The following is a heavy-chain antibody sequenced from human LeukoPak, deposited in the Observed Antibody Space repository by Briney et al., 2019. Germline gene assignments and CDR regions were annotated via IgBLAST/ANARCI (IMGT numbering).Heavy chain of an antibody. Sequence: SETLSLPCTVSGGSPSNYFWSRIRQPPGKGLEWIAYVHYSEGTNYNPSLESRVTISFDTSKIQFSLELRSVTAADTAVYYCARDRRRDLVHAFDLWGQGTMVTVSS. V-gene: IGHV4-59*01. J-gene: IGHJ3*01. D-gene: IGHD6-13*01. CDR1: GGSPSNYF. CDR3: ARDRRRDLVHAFDL. CDR2: VHYSEGT.